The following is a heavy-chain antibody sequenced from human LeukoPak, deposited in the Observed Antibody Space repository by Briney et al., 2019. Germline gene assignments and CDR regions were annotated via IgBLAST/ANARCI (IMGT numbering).Heavy chain of an antibody. CDR1: GFTFSSYW. CDR2: ISYDGSNK. J-gene: IGHJ4*02. V-gene: IGHV3-30*18. Sequence: PGGSLRLSCVASGFTFSSYWMHWVRQAPRKGLVWVAVISYDGSNKYYADSVKGRFTISRDNSKNTLYLQMNSLRAEDTAVYYCAKDRSVRRDIVVVVAYYWGQGTLVTVSS. D-gene: IGHD2-15*01. CDR3: AKDRSVRRDIVVVVAYY.